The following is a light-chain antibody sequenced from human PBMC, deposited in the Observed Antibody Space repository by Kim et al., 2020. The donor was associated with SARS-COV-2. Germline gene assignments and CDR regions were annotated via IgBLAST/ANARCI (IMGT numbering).Light chain of an antibody. CDR3: HQHAAAPWT. CDR2: TAS. Sequence: PPVETATLSCRASQIVGNNYLAWYHQKPGQAPRLLSHTASTGATGIPDRFRGSGSGTDFTLTISRLEPEDFAVFYCHQHAAAPWTFGQGTKVDIK. J-gene: IGKJ1*01. CDR1: QIVGNNY. V-gene: IGKV3-20*01.